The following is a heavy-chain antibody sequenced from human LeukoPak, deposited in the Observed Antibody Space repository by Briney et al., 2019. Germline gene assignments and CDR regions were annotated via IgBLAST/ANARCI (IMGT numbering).Heavy chain of an antibody. Sequence: PGGSLRLSCAASGFTFSSYAMSWVRQAPGKGLEWVSAMSGSGGSTYYADSVKGRFTISRDNSKNTLYLQMNSLRAEDTAVYYCAKDGGPYYYDRSGYYDYRGQGTLVTVSS. V-gene: IGHV3-23*01. CDR1: GFTFSSYA. CDR2: MSGSGGST. D-gene: IGHD3-22*01. CDR3: AKDGGPYYYDRSGYYDY. J-gene: IGHJ4*02.